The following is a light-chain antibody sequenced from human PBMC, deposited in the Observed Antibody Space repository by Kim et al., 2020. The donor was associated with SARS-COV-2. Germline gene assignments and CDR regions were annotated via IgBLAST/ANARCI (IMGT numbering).Light chain of an antibody. Sequence: GDRVTITCRASQRISSWLAWYQQKPGKAPNLLIYEASRLESGVPSRFSGSESGTEFTLTISSLQPDDFATYYCQEYNSYSALTFGGGTKVDIK. CDR2: EAS. CDR1: QRISSW. CDR3: QEYNSYSALT. J-gene: IGKJ4*01. V-gene: IGKV1-5*03.